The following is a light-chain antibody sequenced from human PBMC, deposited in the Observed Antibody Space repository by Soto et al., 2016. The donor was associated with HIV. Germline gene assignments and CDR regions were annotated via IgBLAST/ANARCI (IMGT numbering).Light chain of an antibody. Sequence: DIQMTQSPSTLPASVGDRVTITCRASQSISSWLAWYQQKPGKAPNLLIYKASSLETGVPSRFSGSESGTEFTLTISSLQPDDFATYYCQQYITFPYTFGQGPRWSSN. CDR2: KAS. V-gene: IGKV1-5*03. CDR1: QSISSW. CDR3: QQYITFPYT. J-gene: IGKJ2*01.